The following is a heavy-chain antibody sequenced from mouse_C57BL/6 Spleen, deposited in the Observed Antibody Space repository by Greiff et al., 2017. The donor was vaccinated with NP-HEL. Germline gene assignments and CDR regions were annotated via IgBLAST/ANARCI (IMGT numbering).Heavy chain of an antibody. Sequence: VQLKESGAELVRPGASVKLSCTASGFNIKDYYMHWVKQRPEQGLEWIGRIDPEDGDTEYAPKFQGKATMTADTSSNTAYLQLSSLTSEDTAVYYCTTDYYGSSYGMDYWGQGTSVTVSS. J-gene: IGHJ4*01. CDR2: IDPEDGDT. CDR3: TTDYYGSSYGMDY. CDR1: GFNIKDYY. V-gene: IGHV14-1*01. D-gene: IGHD1-1*01.